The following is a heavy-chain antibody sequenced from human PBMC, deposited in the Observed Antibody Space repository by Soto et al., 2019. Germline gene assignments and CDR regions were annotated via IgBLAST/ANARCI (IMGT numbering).Heavy chain of an antibody. J-gene: IGHJ5*02. V-gene: IGHV3-23*01. CDR3: AKGMPLTLFDL. Sequence: GGSLRLSCAASGFTFSPFGMSWVRQAPGRGLEWVSTISASGGATYYADSMRGRFTVSRDNSKTTLYLQMNSLRAEDTAVYYCAKGMPLTLFDLWGQGTLVTVSS. CDR1: GFTFSPFG. D-gene: IGHD2-2*01. CDR2: ISASGGAT.